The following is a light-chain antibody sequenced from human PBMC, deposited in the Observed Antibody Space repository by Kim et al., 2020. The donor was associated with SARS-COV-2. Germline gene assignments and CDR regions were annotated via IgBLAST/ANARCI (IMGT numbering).Light chain of an antibody. Sequence: SVSPGERATLSGRASQSVSSNLAWYQQKPGQPPRLLIYGASTRATGIPVRFSASGSGTEFTLTISSLQSEDFAVYYCKQYNNWPYTFGQGTKLEIK. CDR3: KQYNNWPYT. CDR1: QSVSSN. CDR2: GAS. V-gene: IGKV3-15*01. J-gene: IGKJ2*01.